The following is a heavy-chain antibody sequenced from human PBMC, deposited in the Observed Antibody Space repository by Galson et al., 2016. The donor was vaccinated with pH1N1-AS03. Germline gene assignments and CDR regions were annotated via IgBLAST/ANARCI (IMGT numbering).Heavy chain of an antibody. Sequence: LRLSCAVSGFTFGSHLMSWVRQAPGKGLEWVANINKDGNEKYYDDSVKGRLAIYRDNAKNSLYLQMNSLRAEDTAVYYCARDRTVVAASIIQYYGMEVWGQGTTVTV. J-gene: IGHJ6*02. D-gene: IGHD2-2*01. V-gene: IGHV3-7*01. CDR2: INKDGNEK. CDR1: GFTFGSHL. CDR3: ARDRTVVAASIIQYYGMEV.